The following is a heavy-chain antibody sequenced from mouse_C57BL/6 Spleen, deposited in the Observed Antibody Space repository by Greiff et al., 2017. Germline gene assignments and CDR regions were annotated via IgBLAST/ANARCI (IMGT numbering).Heavy chain of an antibody. J-gene: IGHJ3*01. CDR1: GYTFTSYW. V-gene: IGHV1-61*01. CDR3: ARGLEYYGSSRWSAY. Sequence: QVQLQQPGAELVRPGSSVKLSCKASGYTFTSYWMDWVKPRPGQGLDWIGNIYPSDSETPYNQKFKDKATLTVDKSSSTAYMQLSSLTSEDSAVYYGARGLEYYGSSRWSAYWGQGTLVTVSA. CDR2: IYPSDSET. D-gene: IGHD1-1*01.